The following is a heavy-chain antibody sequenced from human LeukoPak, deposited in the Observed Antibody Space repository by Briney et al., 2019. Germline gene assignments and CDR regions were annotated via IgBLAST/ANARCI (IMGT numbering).Heavy chain of an antibody. CDR2: IYHSGST. D-gene: IGHD3-22*01. CDR3: ARGPYSYDSSGAFDI. J-gene: IGHJ3*02. Sequence: SGTLSLTCAVSGGSISSSNWWSWVRQPPGKGLEWIGEIYHSGSTNYNPSLKSRVTISVDKSKNQFSLKLSSVTAADTAVYFCARGPYSYDSSGAFDIRGQGTMVTVSS. CDR1: GGSISSSNW. V-gene: IGHV4-4*02.